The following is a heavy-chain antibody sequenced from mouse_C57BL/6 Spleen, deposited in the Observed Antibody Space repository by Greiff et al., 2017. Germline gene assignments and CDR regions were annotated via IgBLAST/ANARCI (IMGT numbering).Heavy chain of an antibody. Sequence: QVQLQQPGAELVMPGASVKLSCKASGYTFTSYWMHWVKQRPGQGLEWIGEIDPSDSYTNYNQKFKGKSTLTVDKSSSTAYMQLSSLTSEDSAVYDWARSDYYGLDYWGQGTTRTVSS. CDR1: GYTFTSYW. CDR2: IDPSDSYT. CDR3: ARSDYYGLDY. J-gene: IGHJ2*01. D-gene: IGHD1-1*01. V-gene: IGHV1-69*01.